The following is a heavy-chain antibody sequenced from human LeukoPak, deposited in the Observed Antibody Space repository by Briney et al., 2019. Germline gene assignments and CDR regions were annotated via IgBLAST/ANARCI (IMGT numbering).Heavy chain of an antibody. D-gene: IGHD6-13*01. CDR3: ARGLSQQLVRLPYY. CDR1: GYSISSGYY. J-gene: IGHJ4*02. V-gene: IGHV4-38-2*02. CDR2: IYHSGST. Sequence: KASETLSLTCTVSGYSISSGYYWGWIRQPPGKGLEWIGSIYHSGSTYYNPSLKSRVTISVDTSKNQFSLKLSSVTAADTAVYYCARGLSQQLVRLPYYWGQGTLVTVSS.